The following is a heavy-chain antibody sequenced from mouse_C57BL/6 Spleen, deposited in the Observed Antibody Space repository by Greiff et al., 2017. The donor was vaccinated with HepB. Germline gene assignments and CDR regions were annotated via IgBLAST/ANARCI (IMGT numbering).Heavy chain of an antibody. V-gene: IGHV1-75*01. CDR2: IFPGSGST. CDR1: GYTFTDYY. D-gene: IGHD2-2*01. Sequence: VQLQQSGPELVKPGASVKISCKASGYTFTDYYINWVKQRPGQGLEWIGWIFPGSGSTYYNEKFKGKATLTVDKSSCTAYMLLSSLTSEDSAVYFCARGFYGYDPAWFAYWGQGTLVTVSA. J-gene: IGHJ3*01. CDR3: ARGFYGYDPAWFAY.